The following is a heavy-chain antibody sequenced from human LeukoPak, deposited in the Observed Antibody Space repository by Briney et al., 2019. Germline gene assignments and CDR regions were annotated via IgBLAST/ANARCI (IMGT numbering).Heavy chain of an antibody. CDR1: GYTFTTYA. CDR3: ARVSTDYYFFYGMDV. Sequence: ASVKVSCKATGYTFTTYAMHWVRQALGQRLEWMGWISAGNGNTEYSQKFQGRVTITRDTSASTAYMELSSLRSEDTAVYYCARVSTDYYFFYGMDVWGQGTTVTVSS. J-gene: IGHJ6*02. V-gene: IGHV1-3*01. CDR2: ISAGNGNT. D-gene: IGHD1-1*01.